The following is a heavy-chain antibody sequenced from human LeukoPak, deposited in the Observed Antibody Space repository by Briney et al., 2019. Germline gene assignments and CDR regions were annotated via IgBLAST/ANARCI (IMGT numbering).Heavy chain of an antibody. D-gene: IGHD1-26*01. Sequence: GGSLRLSCAASGFSFSSYGMHWVRQAPGEGLEWVSIIYSGGSTFHADSVKGRFTISRDNSKNTLYLQMNSLRAEDTAVYYCARGGSYLSAFDIWGQGTMVTVSS. CDR1: GFSFSSYG. CDR2: IYSGGST. CDR3: ARGGSYLSAFDI. V-gene: IGHV3-NL1*01. J-gene: IGHJ3*02.